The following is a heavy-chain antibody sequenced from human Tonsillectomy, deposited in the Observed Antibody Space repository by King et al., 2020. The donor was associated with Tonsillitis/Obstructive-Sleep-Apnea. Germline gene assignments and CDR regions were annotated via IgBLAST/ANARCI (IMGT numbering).Heavy chain of an antibody. CDR2: IWDDGSNK. CDR1: GFTFSSYG. CDR3: AIDGQSSSAWSSDY. J-gene: IGHJ4*02. V-gene: IGHV3-33*01. D-gene: IGHD6-19*01. Sequence: QLVQSGGGVVQPGRSLRLSCAASGFTFSSYGMHWVRQAPGKGLEWVAFIWDDGSNKFYADSVKGRFTISRDNSKNTLYLQMNSLRAEDTAVYYCAIDGQSSSAWSSDYWGQGTLFTVSS.